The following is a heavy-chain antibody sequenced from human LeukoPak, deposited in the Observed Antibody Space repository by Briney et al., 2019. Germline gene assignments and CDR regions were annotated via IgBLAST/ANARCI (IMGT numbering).Heavy chain of an antibody. CDR1: GFTFSSYW. CDR2: INSDGSST. V-gene: IGHV3-74*01. CDR3: AREYSSSVGHYHYGLDV. Sequence: TGGSLRLSCAASGFTFSSYWMHWVRQGPGKGLVWVSRINSDGSSTSYADSVKGRFTISRDKAKNTLYLQMNSLRAEDTAVYYCAREYSSSVGHYHYGLDVWGHGTTVTVSS. J-gene: IGHJ6*02. D-gene: IGHD6-6*01.